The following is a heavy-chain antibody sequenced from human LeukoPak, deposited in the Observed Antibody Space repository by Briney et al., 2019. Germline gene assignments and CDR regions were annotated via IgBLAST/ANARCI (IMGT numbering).Heavy chain of an antibody. J-gene: IGHJ4*02. D-gene: IGHD5-24*01. CDR3: AAAPERRDGYNYNY. CDR2: IVVGSGNT. Sequence: SVEVSCKASGFTFTSSAMQWVRQARGQRLEWIGWIVVGSGNTNYAQKFQERVTITRDMSTSTAYMELSSLRSEDTAVYYRAAAPERRDGYNYNYWGQGTLVTVSS. V-gene: IGHV1-58*02. CDR1: GFTFTSSA.